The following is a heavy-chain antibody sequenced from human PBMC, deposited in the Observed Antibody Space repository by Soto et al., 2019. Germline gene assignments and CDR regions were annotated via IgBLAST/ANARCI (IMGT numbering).Heavy chain of an antibody. CDR2: IYYSGST. CDR3: ARHALLARGPIPNWFDP. J-gene: IGHJ5*02. D-gene: IGHD3-10*01. Sequence: QLQLQESGPGLVKPSETLSLTCTVSGGSISSSSYYWGWIRQPPGKGLEWIGSIYYSGSTYYNPSLKSRVTISVDTSKNQFSLKLSSVTAADTAVYYCARHALLARGPIPNWFDPWGQGTLVTVSS. CDR1: GGSISSSSYY. V-gene: IGHV4-39*01.